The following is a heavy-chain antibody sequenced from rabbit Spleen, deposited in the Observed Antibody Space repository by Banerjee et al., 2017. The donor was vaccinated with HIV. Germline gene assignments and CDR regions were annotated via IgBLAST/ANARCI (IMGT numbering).Heavy chain of an antibody. D-gene: IGHD7-1*01. J-gene: IGHJ4*01. CDR2: IDPVFGIT. CDR1: GFTLSSYY. CDR3: ARDTTSAVYRLDL. Sequence: HLKESGGGLVQPGGSLKLSCTASGFTLSSYYMNWVRQAPGKGLEWIGYIDPVFGITYYANWVSGRFSISRENAQNTVCLQMTSLTAADTATYFCARDTTSAVYRLDLWGPGTLVTVS. V-gene: IGHV1S7*01.